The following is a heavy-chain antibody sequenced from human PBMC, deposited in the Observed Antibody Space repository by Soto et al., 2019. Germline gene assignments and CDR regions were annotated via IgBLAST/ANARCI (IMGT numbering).Heavy chain of an antibody. CDR3: TTGSHDAFDI. V-gene: IGHV3-15*01. CDR2: INSKTDGVTT. CDR1: GFTFSNAW. J-gene: IGHJ3*02. Sequence: PGASLRLSCAASGFTFSNAWMSWVRQAPGKGLEWVGRINSKTDGVTTDYAAPVKVRFTISRDDSKNTLYLQMNSLKTEDTAVYYCTTGSHDAFDIWGQGTMVTV.